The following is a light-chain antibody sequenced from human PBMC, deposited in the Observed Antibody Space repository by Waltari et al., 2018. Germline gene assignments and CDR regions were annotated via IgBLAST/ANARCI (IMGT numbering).Light chain of an antibody. V-gene: IGKV1-5*03. CDR1: QSISSW. J-gene: IGKJ1*01. Sequence: DIQMTQSPSTLSASVGDRVTITCRASQSISSWLAWYQPKPGRAPKLLIYKASSLESGVPSRCSGSGSGTEFTLTISSLQPDDFATYYCQQYNSFTWTFGQGTKVEIK. CDR2: KAS. CDR3: QQYNSFTWT.